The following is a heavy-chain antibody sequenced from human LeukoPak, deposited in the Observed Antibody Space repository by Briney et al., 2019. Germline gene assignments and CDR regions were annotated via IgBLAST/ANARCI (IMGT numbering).Heavy chain of an antibody. J-gene: IGHJ3*02. CDR3: ACLPYAFDI. CDR1: GYTFTTYY. V-gene: IGHV1-46*01. CDR2: INPSGGST. Sequence: GASVKVSCKASGYTFTTYYIHWVRQAPGQGLEWMALINPSGGSTHYAQKFQGRVTVTRDTYTSTVYMELTSLRSEDTAVYYCACLPYAFDIWGQGTMVTVSS.